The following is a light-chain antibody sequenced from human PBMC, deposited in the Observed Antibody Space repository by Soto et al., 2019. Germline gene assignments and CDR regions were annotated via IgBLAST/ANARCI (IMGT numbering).Light chain of an antibody. Sequence: QSALTQPASVSGSPGQSITISCTGTSSDVGGYNYVSWYQQQSGKAPKLIIHEVSNRPSGVSNRFSGSKSGNTASLTISGLQAEDEADYYCDSYTSSRAYVLGIGTKVTV. CDR3: DSYTSSRAYV. V-gene: IGLV2-14*01. CDR1: SSDVGGYNY. J-gene: IGLJ1*01. CDR2: EVS.